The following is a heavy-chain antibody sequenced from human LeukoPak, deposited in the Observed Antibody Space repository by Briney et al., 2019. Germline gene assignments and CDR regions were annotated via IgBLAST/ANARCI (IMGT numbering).Heavy chain of an antibody. CDR3: AKRTVVDTRMVTVDY. D-gene: IGHD5-18*01. CDR2: ISGSGGSP. J-gene: IGHJ4*02. Sequence: PGGPLRLSCAASGFTFSSYAMSWVRQGPGKGLEWVSAISGSGGSPHYADSVKGRFTISRDNSKNTLYLQMSSLRAEDTAVYYCAKRTVVDTRMVTVDYWGQGTLVTVSS. CDR1: GFTFSSYA. V-gene: IGHV3-23*01.